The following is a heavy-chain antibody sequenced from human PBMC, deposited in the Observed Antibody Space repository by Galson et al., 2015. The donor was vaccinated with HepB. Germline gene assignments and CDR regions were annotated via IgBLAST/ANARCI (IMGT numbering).Heavy chain of an antibody. D-gene: IGHD3-3*01. CDR3: AREATIFGVVTTNWFDP. CDR1: GFTFSDYY. J-gene: IGHJ5*02. Sequence: SLRLSCAASGFTFSDYYMSWIRQAPGKGLEWVSYISSSSSYTNYADSVKGRFTISRDNAKNSLYLQMNSLRAEDTAVYYCAREATIFGVVTTNWFDPWGQGTLVTVSS. CDR2: ISSSSSYT. V-gene: IGHV3-11*06.